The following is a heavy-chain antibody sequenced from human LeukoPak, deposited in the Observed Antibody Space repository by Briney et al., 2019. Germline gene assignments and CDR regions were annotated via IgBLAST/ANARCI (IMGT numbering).Heavy chain of an antibody. V-gene: IGHV3-11*05. D-gene: IGHD4-17*01. CDR2: ISSSSSYT. CDR3: ARDWKTTVTKGNWFDP. J-gene: IGHJ5*02. CDR1: GFTFSDYY. Sequence: GGSLRLSCAASGFTFSDYYMSWIRQAPGKGLEWVSYISSSSSYTNYADSVKGRFTISRDNAKNSLYLQMNSLRAEDTAVYCCARDWKTTVTKGNWFDPWGQGTLVTVSS.